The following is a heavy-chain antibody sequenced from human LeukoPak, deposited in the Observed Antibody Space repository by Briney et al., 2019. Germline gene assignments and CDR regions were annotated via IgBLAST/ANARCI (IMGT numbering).Heavy chain of an antibody. CDR3: ARANPATVVVFDY. J-gene: IGHJ4*02. CDR1: GGSISSYY. D-gene: IGHD4-23*01. CDR2: IYYSGST. V-gene: IGHV4-59*01. Sequence: SETLSLTCTVSGGSISSYYWSWIRQPPGKGLEWIGYIYYSGSTNYNPSLKSRVTISVDTSKNQFSLKLSSVTAADTAVYYCARANPATVVVFDYWGQGTLVTVSS.